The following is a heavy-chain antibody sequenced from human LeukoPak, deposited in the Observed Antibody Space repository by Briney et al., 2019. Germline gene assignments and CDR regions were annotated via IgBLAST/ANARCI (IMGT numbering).Heavy chain of an antibody. V-gene: IGHV3-74*03. CDR2: INGDGSTT. CDR3: ARGYAGSPDY. D-gene: IGHD3-10*01. CDR1: GFTFSTYW. Sequence: GGSLRLSCTASGFTFSTYWINWVRQSPGKGLVWVALINGDGSTTTHADSVKGRFTISRDNAKNTAYLQMNSLRAEDTAVYFCARGYAGSPDYWGQGTLVTVSA. J-gene: IGHJ4*02.